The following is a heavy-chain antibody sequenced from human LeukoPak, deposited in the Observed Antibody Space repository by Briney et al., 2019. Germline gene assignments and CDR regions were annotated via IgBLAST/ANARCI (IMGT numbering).Heavy chain of an antibody. CDR2: IYPDDSDT. J-gene: IGHJ4*02. V-gene: IGHV5-51*01. CDR1: GYSFTNYW. Sequence: GESLKISCEGSGYSFTNYWIGWVRQMPGKGLEWMGIIYPDDSDTRYSPSFQGQVTISADKSIDTAYLQWSSLKASDTAMYYCAIGGDSSTSCYRCFNYWGQGTLVTVSS. D-gene: IGHD2-2*01. CDR3: AIGGDSSTSCYRCFNY.